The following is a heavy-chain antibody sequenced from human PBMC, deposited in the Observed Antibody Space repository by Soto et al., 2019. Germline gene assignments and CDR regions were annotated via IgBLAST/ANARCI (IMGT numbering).Heavy chain of an antibody. J-gene: IGHJ3*02. V-gene: IGHV4-59*01. CDR1: GGSMSRYF. CDR3: ARGGGGTYDAFDI. Sequence: QVQLRESGPGLVKPSETLSLTCTVSGGSMSRYFWSWIRQPPGKGLEWIGYIYYSGTTNYNPSLKGRVTTSLDTSKNQFSLKLVSLTAADPAFYYCARGGGGTYDAFDIWGPGTLVTVSS. CDR2: IYYSGTT. D-gene: IGHD3-10*01.